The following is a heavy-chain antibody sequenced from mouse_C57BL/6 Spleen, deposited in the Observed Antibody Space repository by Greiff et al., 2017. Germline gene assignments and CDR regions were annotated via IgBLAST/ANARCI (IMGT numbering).Heavy chain of an antibody. D-gene: IGHD1-1*01. Sequence: QVQLQQSGAELARPGASVKLSCKASGYTFTSYGISWVNQRTGQGLEWIGEINLRSVNTSYNEKFKGKATLTANKSSSTAYMELRSLTSEDSAVYFCARSLLLLWGQGTTLTVSS. CDR3: ARSLLLL. CDR2: INLRSVNT. J-gene: IGHJ2*01. CDR1: GYTFTSYG. V-gene: IGHV1-81*01.